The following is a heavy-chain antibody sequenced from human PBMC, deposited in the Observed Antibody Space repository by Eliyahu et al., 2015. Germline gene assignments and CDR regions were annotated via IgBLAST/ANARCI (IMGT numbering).Heavy chain of an antibody. D-gene: IGHD3-16*01. CDR2: ISSRGDSR. Sequence: QVQLVQSGGGLVKPGGSLRLSCXASGFTFSDAYMSWIRQAPGKGLEWVSYISSRGDSRYYADSVKGRFTISRDNAKESLYLEMNSLRVEDTAVYFCRGGDFDFWGQGTLVTVSS. CDR3: RGGDFDF. CDR1: GFTFSDAY. V-gene: IGHV3-11*01. J-gene: IGHJ4*02.